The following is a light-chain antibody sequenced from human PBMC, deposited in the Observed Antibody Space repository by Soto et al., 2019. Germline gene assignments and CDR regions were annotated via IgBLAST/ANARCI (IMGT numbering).Light chain of an antibody. CDR1: QSVSSSY. J-gene: IGKJ3*01. V-gene: IGKV3-20*01. CDR3: QQYGSSRT. Sequence: EIVLTQSPGTLSLSPGERATLSCRASQSVSSSYLAWYQQKPGQAPRLLIYGASSRATGIPDRFSGSGSGTDFTLTISRLEPEDLAVYYWQQYGSSRTFGPGTKVDIK. CDR2: GAS.